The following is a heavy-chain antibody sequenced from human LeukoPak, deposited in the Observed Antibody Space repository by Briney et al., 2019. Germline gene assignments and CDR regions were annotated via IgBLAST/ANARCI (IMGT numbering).Heavy chain of an antibody. CDR2: IIPIFGTA. V-gene: IGHV1-69*05. Sequence: ASVKVSCKASGGTFSSYAISWVRQAPGQGLEWMGGIIPIFGTANYAQKFQVRVTITTDESTSTAYMELSSLRSEDTAVYYCAREGDTAMADDYWGQGTLVTVSS. CDR1: GGTFSSYA. CDR3: AREGDTAMADDY. D-gene: IGHD5-18*01. J-gene: IGHJ4*02.